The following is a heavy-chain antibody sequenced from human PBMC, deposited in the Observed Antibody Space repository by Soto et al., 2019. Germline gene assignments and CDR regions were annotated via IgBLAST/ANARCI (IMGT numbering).Heavy chain of an antibody. Sequence: GGSLRLSCAASGFTFSDYHMSWIRQAPGKGLEWVSYISSSSSYTNYADSVKGRFTISRDNAKNSLYLQMNSLRAEDTAVYYCARVRIAAAGTGAFDIWGQGTMVTVSS. CDR3: ARVRIAAAGTGAFDI. V-gene: IGHV3-11*06. D-gene: IGHD6-13*01. CDR1: GFTFSDYH. CDR2: ISSSSSYT. J-gene: IGHJ3*02.